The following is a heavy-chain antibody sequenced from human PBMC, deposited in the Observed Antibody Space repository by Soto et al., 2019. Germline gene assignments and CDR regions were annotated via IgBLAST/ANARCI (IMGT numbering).Heavy chain of an antibody. CDR1: GGSISSGGYS. J-gene: IGHJ4*02. CDR3: ARGMTTVTTFDY. D-gene: IGHD4-17*01. V-gene: IGHV4-30-2*01. CDR2: IYHSGRP. Sequence: QLQLQESGSGLVKPSQTLSLTCAGSGGSISSGGYSWSWIRQPPGKGLEWIGYIYHSGRPYYNPSLKSRVTISVDRSKNQVSLKLSSVTAADTAVYYCARGMTTVTTFDYWGQGTLVTVSS.